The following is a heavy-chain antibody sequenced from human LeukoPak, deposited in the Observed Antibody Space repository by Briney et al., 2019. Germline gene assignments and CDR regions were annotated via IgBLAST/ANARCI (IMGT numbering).Heavy chain of an antibody. CDR1: GDSVSSNSAA. D-gene: IGHD3-22*01. V-gene: IGHV6-1*01. J-gene: IGHJ4*02. CDR3: ARDSVDDSSGLDY. Sequence: SQTLSLTCAISGDSVSSNSAAWNWIRQSPSRGLEWLGRTYYRSKWYNDYTVSVKSRITITPDTSKNQFSLQLNSVTPEDTAVYYCARDSVDDSSGLDYWGQGTLGTVSS. CDR2: TYYRSKWYN.